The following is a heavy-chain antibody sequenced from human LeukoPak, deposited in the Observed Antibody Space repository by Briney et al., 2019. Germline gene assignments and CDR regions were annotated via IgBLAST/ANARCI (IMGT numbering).Heavy chain of an antibody. Sequence: GASVKVSCKASGGTFSSYAISWVRQAPGQGLEWMGGIIPIFGTANYAQKFQGRVTITADESTSTAYMELSSLRSEDTAVYYCAREDRVVVVPAATWGYYYYMDVWGKGTTVTVSS. V-gene: IGHV1-69*13. J-gene: IGHJ6*03. CDR1: GGTFSSYA. CDR2: IIPIFGTA. D-gene: IGHD2-2*01. CDR3: AREDRVVVVPAATWGYYYYMDV.